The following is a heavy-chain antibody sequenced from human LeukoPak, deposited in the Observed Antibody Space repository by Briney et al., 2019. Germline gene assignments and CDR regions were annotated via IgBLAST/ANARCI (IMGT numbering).Heavy chain of an antibody. Sequence: PSETLSLTCTVSGGSISSSSYYWGWIRQPPGKGLEWIGSIYYSGSTYYNPSLKSRVTISVDTSKNQFSLKLSSVTAADTAVYYCASLSAGGSWFDPWGQGTLVTVSS. CDR1: GGSISSSSYY. CDR3: ASLSAGGSWFDP. D-gene: IGHD2-15*01. V-gene: IGHV4-39*01. J-gene: IGHJ5*02. CDR2: IYYSGST.